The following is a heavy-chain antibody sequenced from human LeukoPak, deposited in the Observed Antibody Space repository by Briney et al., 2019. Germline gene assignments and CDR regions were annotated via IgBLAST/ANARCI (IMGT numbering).Heavy chain of an antibody. CDR1: GYSISSGYY. CDR2: IYHSGST. V-gene: IGHV4-38-2*02. CDR3: ATYRLYSSSLKDHWFDP. J-gene: IGHJ5*02. Sequence: SETLSLTCTVSGYSISSGYYWGWIRQPPGKGLEWIGRIYHSGSTYYNPSLKSRVTISVDTSKNQFSLKLSSVTAADTAVYYCATYRLYSSSLKDHWFDPWGQGTLVTVSS. D-gene: IGHD6-6*01.